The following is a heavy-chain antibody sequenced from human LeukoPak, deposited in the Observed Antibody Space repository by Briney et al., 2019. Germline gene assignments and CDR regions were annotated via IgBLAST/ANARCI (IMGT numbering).Heavy chain of an antibody. D-gene: IGHD1-14*01. Sequence: SETLSLTCTVSGGSISSGGYYWSWIRQHPGKGLEWIGYIYYSGSTYYNPSLKSRVTISVDTSKNQFSLKLSSVTAADTAVYYCAYNRNFALDNWGQGTLVTVSS. V-gene: IGHV4-31*03. CDR1: GGSISSGGYY. CDR2: IYYSGST. J-gene: IGHJ4*02. CDR3: AYNRNFALDN.